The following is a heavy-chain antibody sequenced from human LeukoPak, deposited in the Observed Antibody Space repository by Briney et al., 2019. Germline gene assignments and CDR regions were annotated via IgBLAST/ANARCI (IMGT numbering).Heavy chain of an antibody. D-gene: IGHD3-22*01. J-gene: IGHJ4*02. Sequence: SETLSLTCTVSGYSISSGYYWGWIRPPPGKGLEWIGSIYHSGSTYYDPSLKSRVTISVDTSKNQFSLKMSSVTAADTAVYYCARDGGYYDSSGYYFPLFNDYWGQGTLVTVSS. V-gene: IGHV4-38-2*02. CDR3: ARDGGYYDSSGYYFPLFNDY. CDR1: GYSISSGYY. CDR2: IYHSGST.